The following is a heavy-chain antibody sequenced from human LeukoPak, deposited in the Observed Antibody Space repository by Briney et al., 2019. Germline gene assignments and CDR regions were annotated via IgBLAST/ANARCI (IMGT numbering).Heavy chain of an antibody. CDR1: GGSISSSSYY. CDR2: IYYSGST. D-gene: IGHD3-10*01. Sequence: SETLSLTCTVSGGSISSSSYYWGWIRQPPGKGLVWIGSIYYSGSTYYNPSLKSRVTISVDTSKNQFSLKLSSVTAADTAMYYCASTDYGYSVFWGQGTLVTVSS. J-gene: IGHJ4*02. CDR3: ASTDYGYSVF. V-gene: IGHV4-39*01.